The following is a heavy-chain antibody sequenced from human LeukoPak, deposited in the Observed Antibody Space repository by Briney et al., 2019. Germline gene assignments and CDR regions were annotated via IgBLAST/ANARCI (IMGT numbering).Heavy chain of an antibody. CDR1: GFTFSSYE. V-gene: IGHV3-48*03. CDR2: ISSSGSTI. CDR3: AREPYSGYGFAVDY. D-gene: IGHD5-12*01. Sequence: TGGSLRLSCAASGFTFSSYEMNWVRQAPGKGLEWVSYISSSGSTIYYADSVKGRFTISRDNAKNSLYLQMNSLRAEDTAVCYCAREPYSGYGFAVDYWGQGTLVTVSS. J-gene: IGHJ4*02.